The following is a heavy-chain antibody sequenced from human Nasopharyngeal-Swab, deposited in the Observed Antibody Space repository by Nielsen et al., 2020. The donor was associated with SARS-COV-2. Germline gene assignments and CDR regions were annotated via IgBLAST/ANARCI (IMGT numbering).Heavy chain of an antibody. CDR1: GGSISSSSYY. CDR2: IYYTGST. CDR3: ARALTVLRFLEWSPGYFDY. V-gene: IGHV4-39*01. J-gene: IGHJ4*02. Sequence: SETLSLTCTVSGGSISSSSYYWGWIRQPPGKGLEWIVSIYYTGSTYYNPSLKSRVTISVDTSKNQFSLKLSSVTAADTAVYYCARALTVLRFLEWSPGYFDYWGQGTLVTVSS. D-gene: IGHD3-3*01.